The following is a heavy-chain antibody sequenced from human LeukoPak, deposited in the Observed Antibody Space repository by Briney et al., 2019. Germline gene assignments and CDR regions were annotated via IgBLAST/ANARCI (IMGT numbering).Heavy chain of an antibody. Sequence: VASVKVSCKASGYTFTSYGISWVRQAPGQGLEWMGGIIPIFGTANYAQKFQGRVTITADESTSTAYMELSSLRSEDTAVYYCAGAYPTPYSSPLVEPYYYYMDVWGKGTTVTVSS. CDR3: AGAYPTPYSSPLVEPYYYYMDV. CDR1: GYTFTSYG. J-gene: IGHJ6*03. D-gene: IGHD6-13*01. CDR2: IIPIFGTA. V-gene: IGHV1-69*13.